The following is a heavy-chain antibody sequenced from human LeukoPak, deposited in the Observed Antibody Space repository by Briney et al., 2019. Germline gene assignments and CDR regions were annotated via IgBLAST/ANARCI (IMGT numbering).Heavy chain of an antibody. CDR3: AKDYYVWGSYLAVDY. V-gene: IGHV3-30*02. Sequence: GGSLRLSCAASGFTFSSYGMHWVRQAPGKGLEWVAFIRYDGSNKYYADSVKGRFTIPRDNSKNTPYLQMNSLRAEDTAVYYCAKDYYVWGSYLAVDYWGQGTLVTVSS. D-gene: IGHD3-16*02. CDR1: GFTFSSYG. CDR2: IRYDGSNK. J-gene: IGHJ4*02.